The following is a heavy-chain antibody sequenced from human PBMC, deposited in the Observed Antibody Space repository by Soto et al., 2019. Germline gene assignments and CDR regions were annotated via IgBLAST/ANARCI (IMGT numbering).Heavy chain of an antibody. D-gene: IGHD3-10*01. V-gene: IGHV1-69*02. J-gene: IGHJ6*03. Sequence: SVKVSCKASGCTFSSYTISWVRQAPGQGLEWMGRIIPILGIANYAQKLQGRVTITADKSTSTAYMELSSLRSEDTAVYYCAGGSGELLYGVSDYYYYYYMDVWGKGTTVTVS. CDR1: GCTFSSYT. CDR3: AGGSGELLYGVSDYYYYYYMDV. CDR2: IIPILGIA.